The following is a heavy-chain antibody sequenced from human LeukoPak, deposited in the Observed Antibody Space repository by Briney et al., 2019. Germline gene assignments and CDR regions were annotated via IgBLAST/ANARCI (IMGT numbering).Heavy chain of an antibody. Sequence: GGSLRLSCAASGFTFSSYSMNWVRQAPGKGLEWVSYISSSSSTIYYADSVKGRFTISRDNAKDSLYLQMNSLRAEDTAVYYCARVSQTPGGRGYFDYWGQGTLVTVSS. J-gene: IGHJ4*02. CDR3: ARVSQTPGGRGYFDY. D-gene: IGHD2-15*01. CDR2: ISSSSSTI. CDR1: GFTFSSYS. V-gene: IGHV3-48*01.